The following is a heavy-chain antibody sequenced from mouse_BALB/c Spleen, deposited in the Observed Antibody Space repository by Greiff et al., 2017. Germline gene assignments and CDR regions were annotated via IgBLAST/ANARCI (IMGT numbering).Heavy chain of an antibody. CDR2: IDPANGNT. V-gene: IGHV14-3*02. CDR3: ARGSSGPWFAY. J-gene: IGHJ3*01. Sequence: VQLQQSGAELVKPGASVQLSCTASGFNIKDTYMPWVKQRPEQGLEWIGRIDPANGNTNYDPKFQGKATITADTSSNTAYLQLSSLTSEDTAVYYCARGSSGPWFAYWGQGTLVTVSA. D-gene: IGHD3-1*01. CDR1: GFNIKDTY.